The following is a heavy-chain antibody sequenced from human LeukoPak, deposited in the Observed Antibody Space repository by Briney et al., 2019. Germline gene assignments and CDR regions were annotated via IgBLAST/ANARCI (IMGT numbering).Heavy chain of an antibody. J-gene: IGHJ4*02. Sequence: GGSLRLSCAASGFTFSSYGMHWVRQAPGKGLEWVAVISYDGSNKYYADSVKGRFTISRDNSKNTLYLQMNSLRAEDTAVYYCAKDLSSVAGSKNYYFDYWGQGTLVTVSS. V-gene: IGHV3-30*18. CDR3: AKDLSSVAGSKNYYFDY. CDR2: ISYDGSNK. CDR1: GFTFSSYG. D-gene: IGHD6-19*01.